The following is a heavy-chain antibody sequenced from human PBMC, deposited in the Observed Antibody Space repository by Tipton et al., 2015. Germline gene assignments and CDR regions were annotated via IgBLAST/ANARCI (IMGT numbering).Heavy chain of an antibody. J-gene: IGHJ5*02. Sequence: TLSLTCTVSGGSISSSRYYWGWIRQPPGKGLEWIGSIYYSGSTYYNSSLKSRVTISVDTSKNQFSLKLSSVTAADTAVYYCAKVSTFLNWFDPWGQGTLVTVSS. D-gene: IGHD5/OR15-5a*01. CDR2: IYYSGST. V-gene: IGHV4-39*07. CDR3: AKVSTFLNWFDP. CDR1: GGSISSSRYY.